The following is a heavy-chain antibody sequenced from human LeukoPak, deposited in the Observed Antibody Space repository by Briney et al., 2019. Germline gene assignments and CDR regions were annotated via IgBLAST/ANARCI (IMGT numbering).Heavy chain of an antibody. Sequence: GGSLRLSCAASGFTFSSYAMSWVRQAPGKGLEWVSAISGSGGNTYYADSVKGRFTISRDNAKNSLYLQMNSLRAEDTAVYYCAELGITMIGGVWGKGTTVTISS. CDR2: ISGSGGNT. J-gene: IGHJ6*04. V-gene: IGHV3-23*01. D-gene: IGHD3-10*02. CDR3: AELGITMIGGV. CDR1: GFTFSSYA.